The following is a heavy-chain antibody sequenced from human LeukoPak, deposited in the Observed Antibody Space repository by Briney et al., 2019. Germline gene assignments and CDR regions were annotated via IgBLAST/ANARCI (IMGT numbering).Heavy chain of an antibody. CDR2: ISYDGSNK. CDR3: ANLLRWEPY. D-gene: IGHD4-23*01. CDR1: GFTFSSYG. V-gene: IGHV3-30*18. Sequence: GRSLRLSCAASGFTFSSYGMHWVRQAPGKGLEWVAVISYDGSNKYYADSVKGRFTISRDNSKNTLYLQMNSLRAEDTAVYYCANLLRWEPYWGQGTLVTVSS. J-gene: IGHJ4*02.